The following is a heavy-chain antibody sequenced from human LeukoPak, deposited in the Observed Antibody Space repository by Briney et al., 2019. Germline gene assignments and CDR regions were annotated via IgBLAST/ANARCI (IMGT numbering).Heavy chain of an antibody. Sequence: GGSLRLSCAASGFTFSSYGMHWVRQAPGKGLEWVAVISYDGSNQYYADSVKGRFTISRNNSKNTLYLQMNSLRAGDTAVYYCVRSAFHAGSGNYYDYWGRGTLVTVSS. CDR2: ISYDGSNQ. CDR1: GFTFSSYG. V-gene: IGHV3-30*03. J-gene: IGHJ4*02. CDR3: VRSAFHAGSGNYYDY. D-gene: IGHD3-22*01.